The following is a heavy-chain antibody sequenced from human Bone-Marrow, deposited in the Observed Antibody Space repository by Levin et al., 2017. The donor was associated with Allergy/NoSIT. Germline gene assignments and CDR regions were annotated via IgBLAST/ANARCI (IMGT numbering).Heavy chain of an antibody. V-gene: IGHV3-48*03. CDR1: GFTFSSYE. D-gene: IGHD2-15*01. CDR3: ARNKLQDIVVVVAAAHNDAFDI. CDR2: ISSSGSTI. J-gene: IGHJ3*02. Sequence: GESLKISCAASGFTFSSYEMNWVRQAPGKGLEWVSYISSSGSTIYYADSVKGRFTISRDNAKNSLYLQMNSLRAEDTAVYYCARNKLQDIVVVVAAAHNDAFDIWGQGTMVTVSS.